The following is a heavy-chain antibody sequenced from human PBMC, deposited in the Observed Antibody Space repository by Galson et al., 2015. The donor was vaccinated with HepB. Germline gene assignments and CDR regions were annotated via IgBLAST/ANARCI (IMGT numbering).Heavy chain of an antibody. CDR1: GFTFSSYA. CDR3: VKEQGDLEFSD. Sequence: SLRLSCAASGFTFSSYAMHWVRQAPGKGLEHVSTISSNGDSTYYADSVKGRFIISRDNSKNTLYLQMSSLRGEDAAVYYCVKEQGDLEFSDWGQGTLVTVSS. CDR2: ISSNGDST. J-gene: IGHJ4*02. D-gene: IGHD3-3*01. V-gene: IGHV3-64D*06.